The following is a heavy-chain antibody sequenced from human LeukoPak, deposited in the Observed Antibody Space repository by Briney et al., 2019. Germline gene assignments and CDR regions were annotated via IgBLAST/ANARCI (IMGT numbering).Heavy chain of an antibody. CDR2: ISGSGSTI. CDR1: GFIYSSYE. D-gene: IGHD1-26*01. CDR3: ARRKGGSSRHFDY. Sequence: GRSLSLSCAACGFIYSSYEMQWVRQAPGKGLEWVSYISGSGSTIYYPDHVKGRFTISRDNAKNSLYLQMNSLRAEDTAVYYCARRKGGSSRHFDYWGQGTLVTVSS. J-gene: IGHJ4*02. V-gene: IGHV3-48*03.